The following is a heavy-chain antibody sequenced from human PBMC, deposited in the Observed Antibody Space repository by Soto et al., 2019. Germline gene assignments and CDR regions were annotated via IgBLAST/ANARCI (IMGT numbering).Heavy chain of an antibody. CDR3: ARTTVTTRLTDY. D-gene: IGHD4-17*01. Sequence: QVQLQESGPGLVKPSETLSLTCAVSGGSISSTNWWSWGRQPPGKGLEWIGAIYHSGSTNYNPSLKSRVTIEVDKSKNQFSLKLSSVTAEDTALYYCARTTVTTRLTDYWGQGPLVTVSS. CDR2: IYHSGST. CDR1: GGSISSTNW. J-gene: IGHJ4*02. V-gene: IGHV4-4*02.